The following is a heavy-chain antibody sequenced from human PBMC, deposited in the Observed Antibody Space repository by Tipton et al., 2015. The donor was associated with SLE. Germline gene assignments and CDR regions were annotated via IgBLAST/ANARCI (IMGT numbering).Heavy chain of an antibody. J-gene: IGHJ3*02. V-gene: IGHV4-34*12. CDR2: VFRGGST. Sequence: TLSLTCSVYGDSLSGQYWSWIRQPPGKGLEWIGEVFRGGSTNYSPSLESRVTITVDMSKNQFSLRLKSVTAADTAVYYCAREAVGSGFGAFDIWGQGTMVTVSS. CDR3: AREAVGSGFGAFDI. CDR1: GDSLSGQY. D-gene: IGHD3-3*01.